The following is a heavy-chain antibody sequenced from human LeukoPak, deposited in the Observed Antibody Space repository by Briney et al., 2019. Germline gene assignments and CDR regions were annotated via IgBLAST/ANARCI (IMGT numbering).Heavy chain of an antibody. CDR3: ARGAGRDGYNFGY. J-gene: IGHJ4*02. Sequence: ASVKVSCKASGYTFTGDYMHWVRQAPGQGLEWMGWINPNSGGTSYAQKFQGRVTMTRDTSISTAYMELRRLRFDDTAVYYCARGAGRDGYNFGYWGQGTLVTVSS. D-gene: IGHD5-24*01. CDR2: INPNSGGT. V-gene: IGHV1-2*02. CDR1: GYTFTGDY.